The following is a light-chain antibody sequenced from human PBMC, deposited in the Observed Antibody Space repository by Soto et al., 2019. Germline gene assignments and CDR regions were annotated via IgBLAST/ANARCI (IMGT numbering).Light chain of an antibody. CDR1: SSDVGGYNY. J-gene: IGLJ1*01. CDR2: EVS. V-gene: IGLV2-14*01. CDR3: SSYKSTSTRV. Sequence: QSVLTQPAFVSGSPGQSITISCPGTSSDVGGYNYVSWYQHPPGKAPKLMISEVSNRPSGVSNRFSGSKSGNTASLTISGLQAEDEADYYCSSYKSTSTRVFGTGTKGTVL.